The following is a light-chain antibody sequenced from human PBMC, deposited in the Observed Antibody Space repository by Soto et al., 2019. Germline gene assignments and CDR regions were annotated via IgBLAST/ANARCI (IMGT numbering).Light chain of an antibody. Sequence: DIQMTQSPSTLSASLGDRVTITCRASQSISSRLAWYQQKPGKAPKFLIYDASSLESGVPSRFSGSGSGTQFTLTMSSLQPDDSAIYYCQHFNSYPLTFGGGTKVEIK. CDR3: QHFNSYPLT. V-gene: IGKV1-5*01. CDR2: DAS. CDR1: QSISSR. J-gene: IGKJ4*01.